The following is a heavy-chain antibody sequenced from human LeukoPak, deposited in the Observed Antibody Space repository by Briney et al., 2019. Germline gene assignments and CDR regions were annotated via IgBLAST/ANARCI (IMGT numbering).Heavy chain of an antibody. J-gene: IGHJ5*02. Sequence: ASVKVSCKASGGTFSSYAISWVRQAPGQGLEWMGWINPNSGGTNYAQKFQGRVTMTRDTSISTAYMELSRLRSDDTAVYYCARELGYCSSTSCQNWFDPWGQGTLVTVSS. CDR2: INPNSGGT. CDR1: GGTFSSYA. V-gene: IGHV1-2*02. D-gene: IGHD2-2*01. CDR3: ARELGYCSSTSCQNWFDP.